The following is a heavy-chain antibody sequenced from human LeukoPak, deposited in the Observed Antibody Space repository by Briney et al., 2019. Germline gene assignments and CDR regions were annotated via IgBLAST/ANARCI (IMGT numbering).Heavy chain of an antibody. D-gene: IGHD6-19*01. J-gene: IGHJ4*02. CDR1: GGSISSYY. Sequence: SETLSLTCTVSGGSISSYYWSWIRQPPGKGLEWIGYIYYSGSTNYNPSLKSRVTISVDTSKNQFSLKLSSVTAADTAVYYCARESPEGAGFDYWGQATLVTVSS. V-gene: IGHV4-59*01. CDR3: ARESPEGAGFDY. CDR2: IYYSGST.